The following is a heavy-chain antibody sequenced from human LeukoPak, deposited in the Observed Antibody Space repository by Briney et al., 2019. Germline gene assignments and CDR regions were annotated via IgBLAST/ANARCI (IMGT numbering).Heavy chain of an antibody. D-gene: IGHD2-15*01. CDR3: ARVAVCGSGGSCIDALDI. J-gene: IGHJ3*02. Sequence: PSETLSLTCTVSGGSISSGGYYWSWIRQHPGKGLEWIGYIYYSGSTYYNPSLKSRVTISVDTSKNQFSLKLSPVTAADTAVYYCARVAVCGSGGSCIDALDIWGQGTMVTVSS. V-gene: IGHV4-31*03. CDR2: IYYSGST. CDR1: GGSISSGGYY.